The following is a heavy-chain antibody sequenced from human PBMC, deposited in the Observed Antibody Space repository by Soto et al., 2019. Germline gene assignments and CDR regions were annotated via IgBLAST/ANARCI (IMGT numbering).Heavy chain of an antibody. CDR2: LIPIYDAP. CDR3: ARVREPHLDHYGLDV. Sequence: SVKVSCKTSGFIFNVYGIHWVRQAPGQGLEWVGGLIPIYDAPYYAQKFQGRVTISADKSTTTVHLELSSLQSDDTAVYFCARVREPHLDHYGLDVWGQGTTVTVSS. J-gene: IGHJ6*02. D-gene: IGHD1-1*01. V-gene: IGHV1-69*06. CDR1: GFIFNVYG.